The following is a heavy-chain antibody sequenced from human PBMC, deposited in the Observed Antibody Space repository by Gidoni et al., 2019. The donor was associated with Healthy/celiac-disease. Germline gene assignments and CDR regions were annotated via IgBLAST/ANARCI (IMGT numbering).Heavy chain of an antibody. V-gene: IGHV4-34*01. Sequence: QVQLQQWGAGLLKPSETLSLTCAVYGGSFSGYYWSWIRQPPEKGLEWIGEINHSGSTNYNPSLKSRVTISVDTSKNQFSLKLSSVTAADTAVYYCARGSGLGIGRDYFDYWGQGTLVTVSS. CDR1: GGSFSGYY. CDR3: ARGSGLGIGRDYFDY. CDR2: INHSGST. D-gene: IGHD7-27*01. J-gene: IGHJ4*02.